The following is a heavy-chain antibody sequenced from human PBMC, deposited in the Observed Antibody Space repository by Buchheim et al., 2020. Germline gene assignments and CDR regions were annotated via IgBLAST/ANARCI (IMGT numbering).Heavy chain of an antibody. CDR1: VFTFSRYA. J-gene: IGHJ4*02. CDR2: IRNSGYTT. V-gene: IGHV3-23*04. D-gene: IGHD1-26*01. Sequence: EVQLVESGGDLVQPGGSLRLSCAASVFTFSRYATSWVRQTPGKGLEWVSAIRNSGYTTYYADSVKGRFTISRDNSKNTLYLQMNSLRAEDTALYYCAKWRVPGRTTGTYFNYVDYWGQGTL. CDR3: AKWRVPGRTTGTYFNYVDY.